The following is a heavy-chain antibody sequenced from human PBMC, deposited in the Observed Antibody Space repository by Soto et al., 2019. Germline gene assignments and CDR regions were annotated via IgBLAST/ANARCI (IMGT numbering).Heavy chain of an antibody. CDR3: ARDRCVEYQLDYYYGMDV. Sequence: PSETLSLTCAVYGGSFSGYYWSWIRQPPGKGLEWIGEINHSGSTNYNPSLKSRVTISVDTSKNQFSLKLSSVTAADTAVYYCARDRCVEYQLDYYYGMDVWGQGTTVTVSS. J-gene: IGHJ6*02. CDR1: GGSFSGYY. D-gene: IGHD2-2*01. V-gene: IGHV4-34*01. CDR2: INHSGST.